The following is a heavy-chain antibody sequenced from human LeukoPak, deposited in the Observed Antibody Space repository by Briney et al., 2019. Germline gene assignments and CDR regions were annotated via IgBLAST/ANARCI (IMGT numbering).Heavy chain of an antibody. CDR3: ARESLAGAWLSYY. CDR2: IVPIFGKS. J-gene: IGHJ4*02. CDR1: RGTFRAVG. Sequence: ASVKVSCKASRGTFRAVGISWMRQAPGQGLQLMGAIVPIFGKSHYAQKLQGRLTITAYESTNTAFMELARLTADDTAVYYCARESLAGAWLSYYWGQGTLVTVSS. V-gene: IGHV1-69*13. D-gene: IGHD6-19*01.